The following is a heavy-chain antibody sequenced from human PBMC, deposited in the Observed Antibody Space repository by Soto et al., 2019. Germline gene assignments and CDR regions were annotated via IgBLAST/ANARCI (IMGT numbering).Heavy chain of an antibody. V-gene: IGHV3-23*01. Sequence: EVQLLESGGGLVQPGGSLRLSCAASGFTFSSYAMSWVRQAPGKGLEWVSAISGSGGSTYYADSVKGRFTISRDNSKNTRYLQMNSLRAEDTAVYYCAKDLPAAYDYIWGSYRYQPHDAFDIWGQGTMVTVSS. CDR1: GFTFSSYA. CDR3: AKDLPAAYDYIWGSYRYQPHDAFDI. J-gene: IGHJ3*02. D-gene: IGHD3-16*02. CDR2: ISGSGGST.